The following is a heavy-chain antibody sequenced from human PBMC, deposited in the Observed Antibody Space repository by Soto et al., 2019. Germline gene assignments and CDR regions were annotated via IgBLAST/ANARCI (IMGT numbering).Heavy chain of an antibody. CDR3: ARNEEFGAACGMDV. Sequence: QVQLVQSGAEVKKPGASVKVSCKASGYTFTSYYMHWVRQAPGQVLEWMGIINPSGCSTSYAQKFQSRVTLLSDTSTSTVYMELSSLRSEDTAVYYCARNEEFGAACGMDVWGQGTTVTVSS. V-gene: IGHV1-46*01. CDR1: GYTFTSYY. J-gene: IGHJ6*02. D-gene: IGHD3-3*01. CDR2: INPSGCST.